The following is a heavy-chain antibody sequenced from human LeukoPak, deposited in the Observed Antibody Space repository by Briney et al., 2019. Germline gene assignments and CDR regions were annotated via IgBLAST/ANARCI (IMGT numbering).Heavy chain of an antibody. CDR2: IYHSGST. V-gene: IGHV4-38-2*02. D-gene: IGHD1-1*01. J-gene: IGHJ4*02. Sequence: SETLSLTCTVSGYSISSGYYWGWIRQPPGKGLEWIGSIYHSGSTYYNPSLKSRVTISVDTSKNQFSLKLSSVTAAGTAVYYCARGGQRGLEVDYWGQGTLVTVSS. CDR3: ARGGQRGLEVDY. CDR1: GYSISSGYY.